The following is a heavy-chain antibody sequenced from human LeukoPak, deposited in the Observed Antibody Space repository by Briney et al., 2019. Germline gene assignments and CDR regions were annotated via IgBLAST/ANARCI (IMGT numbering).Heavy chain of an antibody. CDR1: GGSFSGYY. CDR2: INHSGSA. J-gene: IGHJ6*02. Sequence: PSETLSLTCAVYGGSFSGYYWSWIRQPPGKGLEWIGEINHSGSANYNPSLKSRVTISVDTSKNQFSLKLSSVTAADTAVYYCARQTGNYYGMDVWGQGTTVTVSS. V-gene: IGHV4-34*01. CDR3: ARQTGNYYGMDV.